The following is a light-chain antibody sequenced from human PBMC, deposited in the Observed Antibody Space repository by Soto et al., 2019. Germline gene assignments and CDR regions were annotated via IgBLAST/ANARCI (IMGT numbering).Light chain of an antibody. CDR1: RSVSSY. J-gene: IGKJ4*01. Sequence: EIVLTQSPATLSLSPGERATLSCRASRSVSSYLGWYQQKPGQAPRLLIYDTSNRATGIPARFSGSGSGTDFTLTISSLEPEDFAVYYCQHRSSWPLTFGGGTKVDTK. CDR2: DTS. V-gene: IGKV3-11*01. CDR3: QHRSSWPLT.